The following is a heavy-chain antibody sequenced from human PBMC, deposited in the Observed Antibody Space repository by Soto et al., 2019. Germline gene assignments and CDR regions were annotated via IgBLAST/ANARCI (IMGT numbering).Heavy chain of an antibody. Sequence: QVQLQQWGTGLLKPSETLSLTCAVYGGSFSGYYWSWIRQPPGKGLEWIGEINHSGSTNYNPSLKRRVTISVDTSKNQFALKLSSVTAADRAKYYCARGSSGWTWGAFDIWGHGRKVIVSS. CDR3: ARGSSGWTWGAFDI. D-gene: IGHD6-19*01. CDR2: INHSGST. CDR1: GGSFSGYY. J-gene: IGHJ3*02. V-gene: IGHV4-34*01.